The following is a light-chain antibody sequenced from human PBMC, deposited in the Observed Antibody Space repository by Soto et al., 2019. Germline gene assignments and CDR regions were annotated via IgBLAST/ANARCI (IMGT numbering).Light chain of an antibody. CDR2: GAF. Sequence: DIVLTQSPGTLSLSPGERATLSCRASQRVTSTYFAWYQQKPGQSPRLLIYGAFNRATGIPDRFSGSGSGTDFTLTISRLEPEDFAVYYCQQYGSSPLTFSGGTKVEF. CDR1: QRVTSTY. V-gene: IGKV3-20*01. J-gene: IGKJ4*01. CDR3: QQYGSSPLT.